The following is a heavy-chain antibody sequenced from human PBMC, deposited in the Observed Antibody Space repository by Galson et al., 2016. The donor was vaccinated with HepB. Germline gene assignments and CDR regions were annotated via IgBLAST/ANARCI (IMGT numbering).Heavy chain of an antibody. D-gene: IGHD4-23*01. V-gene: IGHV3-30-3*01. J-gene: IGHJ4*02. Sequence: SLRLSCAASGFTFYTFTMHWVRQSPGKGPECVAAISFAGSNRHYADSVRGRFTISRDNPRNTLYLQMDSLTTEDTAVYYCARGEIGTTLDWGQGALSPSP. CDR3: ARGEIGTTLD. CDR2: ISFAGSNR. CDR1: GFTFYTFT.